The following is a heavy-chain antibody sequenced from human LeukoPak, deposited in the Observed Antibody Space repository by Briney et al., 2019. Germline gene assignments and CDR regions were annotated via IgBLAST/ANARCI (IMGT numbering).Heavy chain of an antibody. CDR2: INHSGST. CDR3: ARGPPYCSGVSCYYGAFDI. D-gene: IGHD2-15*01. Sequence: PSETLSLTCAVYGGSFSGYYWSWIRQPPGKGPEWIGEINHSGSTNYNPSLKSRVTISVDTSKNQFSLKLSSVTAADTAVYYCARGPPYCSGVSCYYGAFDIWGQGTMVTVCS. J-gene: IGHJ3*02. V-gene: IGHV4-34*01. CDR1: GGSFSGYY.